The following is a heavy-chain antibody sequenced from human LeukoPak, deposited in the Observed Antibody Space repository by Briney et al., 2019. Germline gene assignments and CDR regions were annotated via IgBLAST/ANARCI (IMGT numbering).Heavy chain of an antibody. CDR3: ARDRTSVGATSRYYYYMDV. CDR1: GFIFSTYG. CDR2: TRYDGSNE. D-gene: IGHD1-26*01. Sequence: GGSLRLSCTASGFIFSTYGMHWVRQAPGKGLEWVAFTRYDGSNEYYADSVKGRFTISRDNSKNTLYLQMNTLRAEDTAVYYCARDRTSVGATSRYYYYMDVWGKGTTVTVSS. J-gene: IGHJ6*03. V-gene: IGHV3-30*02.